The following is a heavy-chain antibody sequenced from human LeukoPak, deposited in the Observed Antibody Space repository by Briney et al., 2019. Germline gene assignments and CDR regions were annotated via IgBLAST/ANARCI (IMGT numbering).Heavy chain of an antibody. Sequence: GASVKVSCKASGYTFTSYDINWVRQATGQGLEWMGWMNPNSGNTGYAQKFQGRVTMTRNTSISTAYMELSSLRSEDTAVYYCARGQDILTGYYQDYWGQGTLVTVSS. D-gene: IGHD3-9*01. CDR1: GYTFTSYD. CDR2: MNPNSGNT. J-gene: IGHJ4*02. CDR3: ARGQDILTGYYQDY. V-gene: IGHV1-8*01.